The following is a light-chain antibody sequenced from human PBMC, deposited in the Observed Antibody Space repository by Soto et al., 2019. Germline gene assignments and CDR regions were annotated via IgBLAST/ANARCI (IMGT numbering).Light chain of an antibody. CDR3: QQDGSSPMYT. V-gene: IGKV3-20*01. Sequence: EIVLTQSPGTLSLSPGERATLSCRASQSVSSSYLAWYQQKPGQAPRLLIYGASSRATGIPDRFSGSGSGTDFTLTISRLEPEAFAVYSCQQDGSSPMYTFGQGTKLEIK. CDR1: QSVSSSY. CDR2: GAS. J-gene: IGKJ2*01.